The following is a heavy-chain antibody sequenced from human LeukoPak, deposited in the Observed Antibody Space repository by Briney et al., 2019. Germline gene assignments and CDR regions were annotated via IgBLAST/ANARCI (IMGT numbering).Heavy chain of an antibody. J-gene: IGHJ3*02. V-gene: IGHV3-7*04. CDR1: GFTFSSYW. D-gene: IGHD3-22*01. Sequence: GGSLRLSCAASGFTFSSYWMSWGRQAPGKGLEWVANIKQDGSEKYYVDSVKGRFTISRDNAKNSLYLQMNSLRAEDTAVYYCARDLPSGYYLDAFDIWGQGTMVTVSS. CDR2: IKQDGSEK. CDR3: ARDLPSGYYLDAFDI.